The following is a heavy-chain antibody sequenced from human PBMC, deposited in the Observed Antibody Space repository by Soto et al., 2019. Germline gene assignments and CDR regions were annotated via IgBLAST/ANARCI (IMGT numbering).Heavy chain of an antibody. J-gene: IGHJ4*02. V-gene: IGHV3-15*07. D-gene: IGHD1-26*01. CDR2: IKSKTDGGTT. CDR1: GFTFSNAW. Sequence: GGSLRLSCAASGFTFSNAWMNWVRQAPGKGLEWVGRIKSKTDGGTTDYAAPVKGRFTISRDDSKNTLYLQMNSLKTEDTAVYYCTTGWELPLWYYFDYWGQGTLVTVSS. CDR3: TTGWELPLWYYFDY.